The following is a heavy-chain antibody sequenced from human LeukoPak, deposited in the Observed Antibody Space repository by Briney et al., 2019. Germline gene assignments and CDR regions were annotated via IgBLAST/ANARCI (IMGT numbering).Heavy chain of an antibody. V-gene: IGHV1-24*01. Sequence: ASVKVSCKVSGYTLTELSMHWVRQAPGKGLEWMGGFDPEDGETIYAQKFQGRVTMTEDTSTDTAYMELSSLRSEDTAVYYCARMESDSSSRDYYFDYWGQGTLVTVSS. J-gene: IGHJ4*02. D-gene: IGHD6-13*01. CDR3: ARMESDSSSRDYYFDY. CDR2: FDPEDGET. CDR1: GYTLTELS.